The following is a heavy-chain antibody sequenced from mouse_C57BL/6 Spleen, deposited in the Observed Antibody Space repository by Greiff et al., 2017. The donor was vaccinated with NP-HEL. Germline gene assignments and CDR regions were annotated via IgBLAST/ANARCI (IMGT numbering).Heavy chain of an antibody. Sequence: VKLMESGPGLVAPSQSLSITCTVSGFSLTSYAISWVRQPPGKGLEWLGVIWTGGGTNYNSALKSRLSISKDNSKSQVFLKMNSLQTDDTARYYCARLTTVVEGYAMDYWGQGTSVTVSS. D-gene: IGHD1-1*01. CDR3: ARLTTVVEGYAMDY. CDR1: GFSLTSYA. V-gene: IGHV2-9-1*01. CDR2: IWTGGGT. J-gene: IGHJ4*01.